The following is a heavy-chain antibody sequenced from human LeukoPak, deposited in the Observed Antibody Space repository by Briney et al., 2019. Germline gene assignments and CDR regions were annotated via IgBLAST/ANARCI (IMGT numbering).Heavy chain of an antibody. Sequence: GGSLRLSCAASGFTFSRFWMSWVRQAPGKGLEWVASIKQHGSETYYVDSVKGRFTISRDNAKNSLYLQMNSLRAEDTAVYYWARGEDIVVVPAAMLDYWGQGTLVTASS. CDR2: IKQHGSET. CDR1: GFTFSRFW. D-gene: IGHD2-2*01. CDR3: ARGEDIVVVPAAMLDY. V-gene: IGHV3-7*04. J-gene: IGHJ4*02.